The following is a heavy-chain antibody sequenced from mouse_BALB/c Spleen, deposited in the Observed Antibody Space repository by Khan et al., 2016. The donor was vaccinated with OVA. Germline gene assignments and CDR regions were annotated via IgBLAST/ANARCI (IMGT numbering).Heavy chain of an antibody. CDR3: ARRGLRWDLDY. CDR2: INPSTGYT. Sequence: QVQLQQPGAELATPGASVKMSCKASGYTFINYWILWVKQRPGQGLEWIGYINPSTGYTEYNQNFKDKATLTADKSSSTAYMQLSSLTSEDSAVYYCARRGLRWDLDYWGQGTTLTVSS. CDR1: GYTFINYW. V-gene: IGHV1-4*01. J-gene: IGHJ2*01. D-gene: IGHD1-1*01.